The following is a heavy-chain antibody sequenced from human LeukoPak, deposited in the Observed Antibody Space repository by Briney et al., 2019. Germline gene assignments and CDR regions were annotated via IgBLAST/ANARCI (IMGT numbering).Heavy chain of an antibody. J-gene: IGHJ4*02. CDR2: ISGSGGST. CDR3: ARVVADYYDSSGYLATGVDY. Sequence: GGSLRLSCAASGFTFSSYGMSWVRQAPGKVLEWVSAISGSGGSTYYADSVKGRFTISRDNSKNTLYLQMGSPRAEDMAVYYCARVVADYYDSSGYLATGVDYWGQGTLVTVSS. CDR1: GFTFSSYG. D-gene: IGHD3-22*01. V-gene: IGHV3-23*01.